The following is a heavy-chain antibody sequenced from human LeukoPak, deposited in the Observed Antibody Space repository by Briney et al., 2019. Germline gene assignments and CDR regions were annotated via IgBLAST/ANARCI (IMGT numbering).Heavy chain of an antibody. CDR2: ISASGADT. D-gene: IGHD4-23*01. CDR1: GFIFAKYA. CDR3: PKPLLTPGN. Sequence: GSLRLSCTTSGFIFAKYAMAWVRQSPGKGLEWVSTISASGADTYYAGAVRGRFTISRDNSRNALHLQLSRLRVDDTAFYYCPKPLLTPGNWGPGTLVTVSS. J-gene: IGHJ4*02. V-gene: IGHV3-23*01.